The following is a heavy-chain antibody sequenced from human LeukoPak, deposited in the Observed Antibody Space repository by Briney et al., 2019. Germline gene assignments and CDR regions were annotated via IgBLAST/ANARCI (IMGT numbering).Heavy chain of an antibody. CDR3: ARVRQDYYGSGSYFDY. CDR2: IYHSGST. J-gene: IGHJ4*02. CDR1: GGSISSSNW. Sequence: SETLSLTCTVSGGSISSSNWWSWVRQPPGKGLEWIGEIYHSGSTNYNPSLKSRVTISVDKSKNQFSLKLSSVTAADTAVYYCARVRQDYYGSGSYFDYWGQGTLVTVSP. V-gene: IGHV4-4*02. D-gene: IGHD3-10*01.